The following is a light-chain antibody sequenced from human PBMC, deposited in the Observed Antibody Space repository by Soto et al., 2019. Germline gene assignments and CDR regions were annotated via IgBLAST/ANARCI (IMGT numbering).Light chain of an antibody. CDR3: QQRSNWAHLWT. CDR2: DAS. J-gene: IGKJ1*01. CDR1: QSVSSY. Sequence: EIVLTQSPATLSLSPGERATLSCRASQSVSSYLAWYQQKPGQAPRLLIYDASNRATGIPARFSGSGSGTDFTLNISSLEPEDFAVYYCQQRSNWAHLWTVGQGTKVEIK. V-gene: IGKV3-11*01.